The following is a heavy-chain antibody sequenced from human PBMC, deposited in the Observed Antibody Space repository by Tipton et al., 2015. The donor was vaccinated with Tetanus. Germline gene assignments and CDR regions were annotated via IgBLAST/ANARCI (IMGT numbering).Heavy chain of an antibody. Sequence: SLRLSCAASGFRFSYSGMHWVRQAPGKGLEWVSSINFNSGYIYYADSVKGRFTISRDNAKSSLYLQMNSLRVEDTAMYYCVRVVGMIRDGNFDYWGQGTLVTVSS. CDR3: VRVVGMIRDGNFDY. CDR1: GFRFSYSG. V-gene: IGHV3-21*01. J-gene: IGHJ4*02. D-gene: IGHD3-10*01. CDR2: INFNSGYI.